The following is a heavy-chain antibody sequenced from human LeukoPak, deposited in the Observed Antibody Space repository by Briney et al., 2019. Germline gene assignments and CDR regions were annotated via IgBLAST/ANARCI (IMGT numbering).Heavy chain of an antibody. D-gene: IGHD6-6*01. CDR1: GYTFTSYD. V-gene: IGHV1-8*03. CDR3: ARVTYRQLVDAFDI. J-gene: IGHJ3*02. CDR2: MNPNSGNT. Sequence: ALVKVSCKASGYTFTSYDINWVRQATGQGLEWMGWMNPNSGNTGYAQKFQGRVTITRNTSISTAYMELSSLRSEDTAVYYCARVTYRQLVDAFDIWGQGTMVTVSS.